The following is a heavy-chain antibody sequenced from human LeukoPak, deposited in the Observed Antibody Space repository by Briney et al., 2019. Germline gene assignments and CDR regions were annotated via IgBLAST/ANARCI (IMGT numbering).Heavy chain of an antibody. V-gene: IGHV3-66*01. Sequence: RPGGSLRLSCAASGITVSSNYMNWVRQAPGKGLEWVSVIYSGGSTFYADSVRGRFTISRDNSKNTLYLQMNSLRAEDTAVYYCARAVLLWFGDVWGKGTTVTISS. CDR2: IYSGGST. CDR1: GITVSSNY. D-gene: IGHD3-10*01. CDR3: ARAVLLWFGDV. J-gene: IGHJ6*04.